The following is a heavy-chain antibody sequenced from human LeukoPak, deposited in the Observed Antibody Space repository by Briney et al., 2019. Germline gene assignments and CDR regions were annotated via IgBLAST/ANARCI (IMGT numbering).Heavy chain of an antibody. CDR1: GFTFRSYA. J-gene: IGHJ4*02. CDR2: ISGSGGST. CDR3: AKSDEDFWSGYSGYYFDY. V-gene: IGHV3-23*01. D-gene: IGHD3-3*01. Sequence: GGSLRLSCAASGFTFRSYAMNWVRQAPGKGLEWVSTISGSGGSTYYADSVKGRFTISRDNSKNTLYLQMNSLRAEDTAVYYCAKSDEDFWSGYSGYYFDYWGQGTLVTVSS.